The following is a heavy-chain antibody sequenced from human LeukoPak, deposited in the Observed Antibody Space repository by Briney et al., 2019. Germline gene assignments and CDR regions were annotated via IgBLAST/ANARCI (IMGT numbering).Heavy chain of an antibody. CDR2: IIPILGIA. CDR3: ARELLRYFDRGYYYYYYMDV. D-gene: IGHD3-9*01. CDR1: GGTFSSYT. V-gene: IGHV1-69*04. Sequence: SVKVPCKAPGGTFSSYTISWVRQAPGQGLEWMGRIIPILGIANYAQKFQGRVTITADKSTSTAYMELSSLRSEDTAVYYCARELLRYFDRGYYYYYYMDVWGKGTTVTVSS. J-gene: IGHJ6*03.